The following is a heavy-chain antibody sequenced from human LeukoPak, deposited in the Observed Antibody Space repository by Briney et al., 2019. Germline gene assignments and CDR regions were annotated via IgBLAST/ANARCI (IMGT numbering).Heavy chain of an antibody. J-gene: IGHJ6*02. Sequence: SETLSLTCTVSGGSISFYHWSWIRQSPGKGLEWIGFIYYIWRTNYNPSLKRRITLSLDMSKNHFSLRLNSVTAADTALYYCAREGTSYSHYGMDVWGLGTTVTVSS. CDR2: IYYIWRT. V-gene: IGHV4-59*01. CDR3: AREGTSYSHYGMDV. CDR1: GGSISFYH. D-gene: IGHD2-21*01.